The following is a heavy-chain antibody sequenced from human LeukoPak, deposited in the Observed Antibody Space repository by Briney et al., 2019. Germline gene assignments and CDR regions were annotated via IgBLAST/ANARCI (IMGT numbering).Heavy chain of an antibody. V-gene: IGHV3-23*01. CDR2: ISGSGGTT. Sequence: GGSLRLSCAGSGFTFSSYDMSWVRQAPGKGLEWVSSISGSGGTTYYADSVKGRFTISRDDSKNTLYVQMNSLRAEDTAVYYCASGIRYQPYYFDYWGQGTLVTVSS. J-gene: IGHJ4*02. D-gene: IGHD2-2*01. CDR3: ASGIRYQPYYFDY. CDR1: GFTFSSYD.